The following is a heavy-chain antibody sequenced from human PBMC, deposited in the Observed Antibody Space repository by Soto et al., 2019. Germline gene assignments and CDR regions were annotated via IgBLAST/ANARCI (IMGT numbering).Heavy chain of an antibody. D-gene: IGHD6-13*01. CDR2: LYYSGST. Sequence: QVQLQESGPGLMKPSETLSLTCIVSGDFISSFYWSWIRQPPGKGLEWIGYLYYSGSTKYNPSLKSRVSISVDTSKKQFSLNLYSVTAADTAIYYCARHNDSSSWYSVDYWGQGTLVTVSS. V-gene: IGHV4-59*08. J-gene: IGHJ4*02. CDR1: GDFISSFY. CDR3: ARHNDSSSWYSVDY.